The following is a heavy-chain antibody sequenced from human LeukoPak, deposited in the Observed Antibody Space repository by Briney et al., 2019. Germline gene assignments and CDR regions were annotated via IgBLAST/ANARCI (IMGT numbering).Heavy chain of an antibody. CDR1: GYSFTTYW. CDR3: AMGLNNYYDSSGLDY. Sequence: GESLKISCKGSGYSFTTYWIGWVGQMPGKGLEWMGIIYPGDSDTRYSPSFQGQVTISADKSISTAYLQWSSLKASDTAMYYCAMGLNNYYDSSGLDYWGQGTLVTVSS. CDR2: IYPGDSDT. J-gene: IGHJ4*02. V-gene: IGHV5-51*01. D-gene: IGHD3-22*01.